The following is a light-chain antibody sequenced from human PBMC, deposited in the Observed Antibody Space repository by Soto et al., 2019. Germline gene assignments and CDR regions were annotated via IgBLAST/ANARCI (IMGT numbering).Light chain of an antibody. CDR2: DAS. V-gene: IGKV1-33*01. Sequence: DIPMTQSPSSLSASVGDRVTITCQASQDITSYSNWYQHKPGKAPKLLIYDASILEAGVPPWFSGSGSGTDSTLTISILQPEDVATYYCQHCDYLPIFGPGTTVDFK. CDR3: QHCDYLPI. J-gene: IGKJ3*01. CDR1: QDITSY.